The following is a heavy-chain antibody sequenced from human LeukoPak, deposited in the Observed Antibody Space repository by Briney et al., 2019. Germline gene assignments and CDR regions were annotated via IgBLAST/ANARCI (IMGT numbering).Heavy chain of an antibody. V-gene: IGHV3-7*04. J-gene: IGHJ4*02. Sequence: PGGSLRLSCAASEFTFSNYWMNWVRQAPGKGLERVANIKQDGSEKYYVDSVKGRFTISRDNAKNSLYLQMNSLRAEDTAAYYCARDRRYGYIDYWGQGTLVTVSS. D-gene: IGHD4-17*01. CDR1: EFTFSNYW. CDR2: IKQDGSEK. CDR3: ARDRRYGYIDY.